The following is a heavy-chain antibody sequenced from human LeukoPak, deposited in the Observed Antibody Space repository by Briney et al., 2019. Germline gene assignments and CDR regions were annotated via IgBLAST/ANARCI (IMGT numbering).Heavy chain of an antibody. CDR3: AREWRIRDYYYHMDV. CDR1: GGSFSGYY. CDR2: INHSGST. Sequence: SETLSLTCAVYGGSFSGYYWSWIRQPPGKGLEWIGEINHSGSTNYSPSLKSRVTISVDTSKNQFSLKLSSVTAADTAVYYCAREWRIRDYYYHMDVWGKGTTVTVSS. J-gene: IGHJ6*03. D-gene: IGHD5-12*01. V-gene: IGHV4-34*01.